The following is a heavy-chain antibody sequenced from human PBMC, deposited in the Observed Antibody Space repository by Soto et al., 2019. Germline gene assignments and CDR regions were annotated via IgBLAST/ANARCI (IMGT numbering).Heavy chain of an antibody. D-gene: IGHD3-16*02. CDR2: ISATGGST. J-gene: IGHJ4*02. Sequence: GGSLRLSCAGSGFTFASYVMTWVRQAPGKGLEWVSSISATGGSTYYAGSVKGRFTISRDNSKNTLYLQMNSLRAEDTAIYYCANAEHPRRSIGFDYWGQGTLVTVSS. CDR1: GFTFASYV. CDR3: ANAEHPRRSIGFDY. V-gene: IGHV3-23*01.